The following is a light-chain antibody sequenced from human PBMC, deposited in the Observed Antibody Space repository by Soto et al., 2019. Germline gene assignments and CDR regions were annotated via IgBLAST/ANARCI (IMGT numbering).Light chain of an antibody. CDR2: GGS. J-gene: IGKJ1*01. V-gene: IGKV3-15*01. CDR1: QSVDIN. CDR3: QQYRSWTRT. Sequence: EIVLTQSPATLSVSPGERVTLSCRASQSVDINLAWYQQKPGQAPRLLIYGGSTRAPDMPGRFIGRGAGAEFPLTISRLQSGDFAVYYCQQYRSWTRTFGPGTKVEIK.